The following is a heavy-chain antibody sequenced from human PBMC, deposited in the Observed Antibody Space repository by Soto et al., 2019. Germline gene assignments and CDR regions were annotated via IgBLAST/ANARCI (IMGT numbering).Heavy chain of an antibody. V-gene: IGHV3-64D*06. J-gene: IGHJ5*02. CDR2: ISSNGDST. CDR1: GFTFSMFS. D-gene: IGHD4-17*01. Sequence: GGSLRLSCSASGFTFSMFSVHWVRQAPGKGLEYVSGISSNGDSTYYADSVKGRFTISRDNSKNTLYLQMSSLRAVDTAVYYCVHPRSTVQIPPTWGQGTLVTVSS. CDR3: VHPRSTVQIPPT.